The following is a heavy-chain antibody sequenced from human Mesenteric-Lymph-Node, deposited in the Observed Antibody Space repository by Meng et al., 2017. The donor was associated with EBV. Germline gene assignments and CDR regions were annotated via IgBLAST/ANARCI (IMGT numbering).Heavy chain of an antibody. J-gene: IGHJ5*02. Sequence: QVQLQQWGAGLLQPSEXLSLTCGVSGGSFGGYFWRWIRQPPGKGLEWIGEINRVGSTNYNPSLKSRLTMSVDTSKNHFSLKLTSVTAADTAVYYCVRCGAVTLVQGGPDLWGQGTLVTVSS. CDR3: VRCGAVTLVQGGPDL. CDR1: GGSFGGYF. CDR2: INRVGST. V-gene: IGHV4-34*01. D-gene: IGHD3-10*01.